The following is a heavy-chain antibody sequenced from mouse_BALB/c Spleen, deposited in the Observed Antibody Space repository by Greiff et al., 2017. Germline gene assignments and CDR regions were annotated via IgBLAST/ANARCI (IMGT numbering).Heavy chain of an antibody. CDR3: ARINYYDWYFDV. V-gene: IGHV2-4-1*01. CDR1: GFSLTSYG. D-gene: IGHD1-1*01. J-gene: IGHJ1*01. Sequence: VQLQQSGPGLVQPSQSLSITCTVSGFSLTSYGVHWVRQSPGKGLEWLGVIWSGGSTDYNAAFISRLSISKDNSKSQVFFKMNSLQADDTAIYYCARINYYDWYFDVWGAGTTVTVSS. CDR2: IWSGGST.